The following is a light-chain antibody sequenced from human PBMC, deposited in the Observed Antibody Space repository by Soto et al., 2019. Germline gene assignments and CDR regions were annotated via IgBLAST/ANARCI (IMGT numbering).Light chain of an antibody. CDR1: QTISSW. CDR2: DAS. Sequence: DIQMTQSPSTLSGSVGDRVTVTCRASQTISSWLAWYQQKPGKAPKLLIYDASSLESGVPSRFSGRGSGTEFTLTISSLQSEDFAVYYCQQYNNWPLTFGQGTKVDI. CDR3: QQYNNWPLT. V-gene: IGKV1-5*01. J-gene: IGKJ1*01.